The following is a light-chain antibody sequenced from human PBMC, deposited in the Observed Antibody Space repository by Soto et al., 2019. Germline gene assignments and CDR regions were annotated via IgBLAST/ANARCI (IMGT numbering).Light chain of an antibody. Sequence: EFVLTQSPGTLSLSPGERVTLSCRASQSVSSYLAWYQQKPGQAPRLLIYDASNRATGIPARFSGSGSGTDFTLTISSLEPEDFAVYYCQQYDTSFPVSFGQGTRLEIK. CDR3: QQYDTSFPVS. CDR1: QSVSSY. J-gene: IGKJ5*01. CDR2: DAS. V-gene: IGKV3-11*01.